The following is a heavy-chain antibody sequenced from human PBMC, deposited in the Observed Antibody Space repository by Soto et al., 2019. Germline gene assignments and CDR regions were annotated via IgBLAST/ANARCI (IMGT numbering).Heavy chain of an antibody. V-gene: IGHV1-2*02. CDR2: IDPKSGGT. Sequence: QLVQSGAEVKKPGASVKVSCKTSGPTLIAYYIHWVRQAPGQGLEWMGWIDPKSGGTTYEQKFLGRVTMTRDTSINTAYMELNTLTSDDTALYYCARISVDVPEWGQGTLISVSS. CDR1: GPTLIAYY. CDR3: ARISVDVPE. D-gene: IGHD5-12*01. J-gene: IGHJ4*02.